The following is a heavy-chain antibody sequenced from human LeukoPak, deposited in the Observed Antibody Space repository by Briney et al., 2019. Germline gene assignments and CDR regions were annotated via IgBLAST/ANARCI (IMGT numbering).Heavy chain of an antibody. CDR1: GFTFSSYS. CDR2: ITSSSSTI. D-gene: IGHD5-18*01. Sequence: GGSLRLSCTASGFTFSSYSMNWVRQAPGKGLEWVSYITSSSSTIYYADSVKGRFTISRDNAKNSLYLQMSSLRAEDTAVYYCARDRGGGYRYGWQSFDYWGQGTLVTVSS. CDR3: ARDRGGGYRYGWQSFDY. V-gene: IGHV3-48*04. J-gene: IGHJ4*02.